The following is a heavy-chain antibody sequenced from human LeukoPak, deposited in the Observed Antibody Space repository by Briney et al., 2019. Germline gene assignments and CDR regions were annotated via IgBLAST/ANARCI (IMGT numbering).Heavy chain of an antibody. CDR2: IYHSGST. D-gene: IGHD3-9*01. J-gene: IGHJ5*02. CDR1: GGSISSSNW. Sequence: ASETLSLTCAVSGGSISSSNWWSWVRQPPGKGLEWIGEIYHSGSTNHNPSLKSRVTISVDTSKNQFSLKLSSVTAADTAVYYCARGLRYFDWLLFAGNWFDPWGQGTLVTVSS. V-gene: IGHV4-4*02. CDR3: ARGLRYFDWLLFAGNWFDP.